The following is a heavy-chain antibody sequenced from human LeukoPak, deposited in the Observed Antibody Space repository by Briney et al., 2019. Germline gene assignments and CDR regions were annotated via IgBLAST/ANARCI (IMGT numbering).Heavy chain of an antibody. D-gene: IGHD3-10*01. CDR3: ARIGDRGVIATRGFDP. Sequence: GESLKISCKGSGYSFTSYWIGWVRQMPGKGLEWMGIIYPGDSDTIYSPSFQGQVTISADKSISTAYLQWSSLKASDTAMYYCARIGDRGVIATRGFDPWGQGTLVTVSS. J-gene: IGHJ5*02. V-gene: IGHV5-51*01. CDR1: GYSFTSYW. CDR2: IYPGDSDT.